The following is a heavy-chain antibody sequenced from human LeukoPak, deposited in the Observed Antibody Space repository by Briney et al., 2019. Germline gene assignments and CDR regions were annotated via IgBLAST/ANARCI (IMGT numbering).Heavy chain of an antibody. D-gene: IGHD3-10*01. CDR2: IYTSGST. CDR3: ARDLSAVGIMVRGPFDD. J-gene: IGHJ4*02. Sequence: PSETLSLTCTVSGDPITSYYWSWIRQPAGKGLEWIGRIYTSGSTNYNPSLNSRVTMSVGTSKNQFSLKLSSVTAADKAVDYCARDLSAVGIMVRGPFDDWGQVTLVTVSS. V-gene: IGHV4-4*07. CDR1: GDPITSYY.